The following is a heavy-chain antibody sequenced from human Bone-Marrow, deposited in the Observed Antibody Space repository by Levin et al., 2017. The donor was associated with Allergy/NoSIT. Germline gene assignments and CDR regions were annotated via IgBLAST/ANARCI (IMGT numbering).Heavy chain of an antibody. J-gene: IGHJ4*02. Sequence: PGGSLRLSCTASGFTFGDYAMSWFRQAPGKGLEWVGFIRSKAYGGTTEYAASVKGRFTISRDDSKSIAYLQMNSLKTEDTAVYYCTRFYYYDSSGYWGLFDYWGQGTLVTVSS. V-gene: IGHV3-49*03. CDR1: GFTFGDYA. CDR2: IRSKAYGGTT. D-gene: IGHD3-22*01. CDR3: TRFYYYDSSGYWGLFDY.